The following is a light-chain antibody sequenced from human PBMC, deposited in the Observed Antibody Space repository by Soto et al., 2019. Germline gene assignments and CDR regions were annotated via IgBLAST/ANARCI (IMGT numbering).Light chain of an antibody. Sequence: DIQMTQSPSSLSASVGDRVTITCPASQDISNYLNWYQQKPGKAPKLLIYGEYNLETGIPSRFSGSGSGTDFTFTISSRQPEAIATYYCQQYDNLPYTFGQGTKLETK. CDR3: QQYDNLPYT. J-gene: IGKJ2*01. CDR2: GEY. CDR1: QDISNY. V-gene: IGKV1-33*01.